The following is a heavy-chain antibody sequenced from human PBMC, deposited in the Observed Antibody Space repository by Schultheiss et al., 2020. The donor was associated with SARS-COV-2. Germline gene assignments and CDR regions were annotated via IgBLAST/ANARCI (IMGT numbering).Heavy chain of an antibody. J-gene: IGHJ6*02. CDR3: TRDGSDRYYYYGMDV. Sequence: GGSLRLSCTVSGGSVSSGTYYWSWIRQPPGKGLEWVGFIRSKAYGGTTEYAASVKGRFTISRDDSKSIAYLQMNSLKTEDTAVYYCTRDGSDRYYYYGMDVWGQGTTVTVSS. D-gene: IGHD6-19*01. CDR1: GGSVSSGTYY. V-gene: IGHV3-49*03. CDR2: IRSKAYGGTT.